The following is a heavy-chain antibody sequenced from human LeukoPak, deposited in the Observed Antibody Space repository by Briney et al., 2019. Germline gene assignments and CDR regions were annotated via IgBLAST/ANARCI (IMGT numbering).Heavy chain of an antibody. Sequence: PGGSLRLSCAASGFTVSSNYMSWVRQAPGKGLEWASVIYSGGSTYYADSVKGRFTISRDNSKNTLYLQMNSLRAEDTAVYYCARAQLWFNFDYWGQGTLVTVSS. CDR1: GFTVSSNY. D-gene: IGHD5-18*01. CDR2: IYSGGST. CDR3: ARAQLWFNFDY. J-gene: IGHJ4*02. V-gene: IGHV3-53*01.